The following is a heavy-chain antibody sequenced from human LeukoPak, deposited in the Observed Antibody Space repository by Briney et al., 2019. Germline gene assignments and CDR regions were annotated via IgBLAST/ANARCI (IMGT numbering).Heavy chain of an antibody. CDR1: GFTFSSYW. D-gene: IGHD6-13*01. CDR3: AKDSTERIAAAGNFDY. J-gene: IGHJ4*02. Sequence: GGSLRLSCAASGFTFSSYWMHWVRQAPGKGLVWVSRINSDGSSTSYADSVKGRFTISRDNSKNTLYLQMNSLRAEDTAVYYCAKDSTERIAAAGNFDYWGQGTLVTVSS. CDR2: INSDGSST. V-gene: IGHV3-74*01.